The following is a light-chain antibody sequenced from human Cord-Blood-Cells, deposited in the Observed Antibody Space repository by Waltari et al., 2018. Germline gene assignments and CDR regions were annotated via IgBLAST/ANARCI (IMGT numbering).Light chain of an antibody. Sequence: QSALTQPASVSGSPGQSITISCTGTSSDVGSYNLVSWYQQHPGKAPKLMIYEGSKLPAGVSTPFAGSKSGNTASLTISGLQAEDEADYYCCSYAGSSTYVFGTGTKVTVL. CDR2: EGS. CDR1: SSDVGSYNL. CDR3: CSYAGSSTYV. J-gene: IGLJ1*01. V-gene: IGLV2-23*01.